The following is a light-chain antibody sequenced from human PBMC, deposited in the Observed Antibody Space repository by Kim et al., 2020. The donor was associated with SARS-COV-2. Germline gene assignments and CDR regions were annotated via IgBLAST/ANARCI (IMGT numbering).Light chain of an antibody. CDR2: EVN. V-gene: IGLV2-8*01. Sequence: GQSGTIACTGTSSDVGGYNYVSWYQQHPGKAPKVILYEVNRRPSGVPDRFSGSKSGNTASLTVSGLQAEDEAEYYCISYAGNNVYVFGTGTKVTVL. CDR1: SSDVGGYNY. J-gene: IGLJ1*01. CDR3: ISYAGNNVYV.